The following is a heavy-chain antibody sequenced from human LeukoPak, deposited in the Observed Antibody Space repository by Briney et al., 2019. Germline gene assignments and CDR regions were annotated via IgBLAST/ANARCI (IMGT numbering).Heavy chain of an antibody. V-gene: IGHV3-21*01. Sequence: PGGSLRLSCAASGFTFSNHGMNWVRQAPGKGLEWVSSISSSSSYIYYADSVKGRFTISRDNAKNSLYLQMNSLRAEDTAVYYCARLDSYYDSSGHLPNWGQGTLVTVSS. CDR2: ISSSSSYI. J-gene: IGHJ4*02. CDR3: ARLDSYYDSSGHLPN. D-gene: IGHD3-22*01. CDR1: GFTFSNHG.